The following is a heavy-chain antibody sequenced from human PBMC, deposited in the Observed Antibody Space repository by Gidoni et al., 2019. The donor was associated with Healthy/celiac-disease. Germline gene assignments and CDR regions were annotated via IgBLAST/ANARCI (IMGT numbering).Heavy chain of an antibody. CDR3: ARIGWNASPRDV. CDR2: IYYSGST. CDR1: GGSISSYY. D-gene: IGHD1-1*01. V-gene: IGHV4-59*01. J-gene: IGHJ6*02. Sequence: QVQLQESGPGLVKPSETLSLTCTVPGGSISSYYWSWIRQPPGKGLEWIGYIYYSGSTNYNPSLKSRVTISVDTSKNQFSLKLSSVTAADTAVYYCARIGWNASPRDVWGQGTTVTVSS.